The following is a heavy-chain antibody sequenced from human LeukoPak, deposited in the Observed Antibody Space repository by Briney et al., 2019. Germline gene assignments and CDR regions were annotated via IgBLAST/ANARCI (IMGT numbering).Heavy chain of an antibody. Sequence: SVKVSCKASGGTFSSYAISWVRQAPGQGLEWMGGIIPIFGTANYAQKFQGRVTITTDESTSTAYMELSSLRSEDTAVYYCARMLWRDGYNSPYWGQGTLVTVSS. CDR2: IIPIFGTA. V-gene: IGHV1-69*05. D-gene: IGHD5-24*01. CDR3: ARMLWRDGYNSPY. J-gene: IGHJ4*02. CDR1: GGTFSSYA.